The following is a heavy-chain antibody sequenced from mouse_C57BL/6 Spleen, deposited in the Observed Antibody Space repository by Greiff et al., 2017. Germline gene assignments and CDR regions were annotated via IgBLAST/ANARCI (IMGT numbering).Heavy chain of an antibody. CDR2: ISDGGSYT. J-gene: IGHJ1*03. CDR3: AREREDGNYEGWYFDV. CDR1: GFTFSSYA. V-gene: IGHV5-4*01. D-gene: IGHD2-1*01. Sequence: EVNLVESGGGLVKPGGSLKLSCAASGFTFSSYAMSWVRQTPEKRLEWVATISDGGSYTYYPDNVKGRFTISRDNAKNNLYLQMSHLKSEDTAMYYCAREREDGNYEGWYFDVWGTGTTVTVSS.